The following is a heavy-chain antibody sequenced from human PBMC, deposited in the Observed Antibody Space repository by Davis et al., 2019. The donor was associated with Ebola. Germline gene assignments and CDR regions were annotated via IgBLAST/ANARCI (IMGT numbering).Heavy chain of an antibody. CDR2: IFYSGST. Sequence: SETLSLTCTVSGGSISRYYWSWIRQTPGKGLEWIGYIFYSGSTNYNPSLKSRVTIPVDTSKNQFSLKLTSVTAADTAIYYCAKVYGSGSYQFDPWGQGTLVTVSS. CDR3: AKVYGSGSYQFDP. D-gene: IGHD3-10*01. V-gene: IGHV4-59*01. J-gene: IGHJ5*02. CDR1: GGSISRYY.